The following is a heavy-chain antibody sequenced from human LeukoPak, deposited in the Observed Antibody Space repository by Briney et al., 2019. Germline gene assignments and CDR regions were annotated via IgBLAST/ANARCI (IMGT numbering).Heavy chain of an antibody. CDR1: GYTFTNYF. CDR3: VRGSTWDYFDY. Sequence: ASVKVSCKASGYTFTNYFIHWVRQAPGQGLEWMGIINPSGGGTNYAQKFQGRVTMTRDTSTNTVYMELSSLRSEDTAVYYCVRGSTWDYFDYWGQGTLVTVSS. CDR2: INPSGGGT. D-gene: IGHD1-26*01. V-gene: IGHV1-46*01. J-gene: IGHJ4*02.